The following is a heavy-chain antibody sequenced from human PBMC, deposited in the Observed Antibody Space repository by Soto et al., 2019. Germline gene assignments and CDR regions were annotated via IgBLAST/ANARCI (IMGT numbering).Heavy chain of an antibody. CDR3: TTDIAISARPSLGF. D-gene: IGHD6-6*01. Sequence: EVQLVESGGGLVKPGGSLRLSCAASDFTFTNAWMNWVRQAPGKGLEWVGRIKSKSAGGTTDYAAPVKGRFTISRDDSKNTLYLQMNSLKTEDTAVYYCTTDIAISARPSLGFWGQGTLVTVSS. CDR2: IKSKSAGGTT. CDR1: DFTFTNAW. V-gene: IGHV3-15*07. J-gene: IGHJ4*02.